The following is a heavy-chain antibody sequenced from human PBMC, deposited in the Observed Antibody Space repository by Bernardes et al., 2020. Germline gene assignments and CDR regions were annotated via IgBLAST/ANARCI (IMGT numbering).Heavy chain of an antibody. J-gene: IGHJ5*02. CDR3: AREECGGSCYDANWFDP. CDR1: GYTFTSYG. CDR2: ISAYNGNT. V-gene: IGHV1-18*01. Sequence: ASVKVSCKASGYTFTSYGISWVRQAPGQGLEWMGWISAYNGNTNYAQKLQGRVTMTTDTSTSTAYMELRSLRSDDTAVYYCAREECGGSCYDANWFDPWGQGTLVTVSS. D-gene: IGHD2-15*01.